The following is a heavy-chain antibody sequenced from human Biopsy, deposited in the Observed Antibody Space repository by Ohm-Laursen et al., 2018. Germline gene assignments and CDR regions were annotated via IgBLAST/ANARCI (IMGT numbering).Heavy chain of an antibody. Sequence: ASVKVSCKTSGYTFTSYEINWVRQATGQGLEWMGWMNPISGNTGYAHKFRGRVTMTSDSSISTAYLEVSSLTFEDTAVYYCARAVRYRLLSDPWGQGTLVTVSS. V-gene: IGHV1-8*01. CDR1: GYTFTSYE. CDR3: ARAVRYRLLSDP. CDR2: MNPISGNT. J-gene: IGHJ5*02. D-gene: IGHD2/OR15-2a*01.